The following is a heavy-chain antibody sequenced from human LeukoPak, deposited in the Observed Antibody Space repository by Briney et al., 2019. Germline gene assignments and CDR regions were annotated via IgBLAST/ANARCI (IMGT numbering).Heavy chain of an antibody. Sequence: GGSLRLSCAASGFTFSSYSMNWVRQAPGKGLEWVSSISSSSRYIYYAESVWGRFTISRDNAKNSLYLQMNSLRAEDTAVYYCARDLYWDLYYFDYWGQGTLVTVSS. V-gene: IGHV3-21*01. CDR2: ISSSSRYI. J-gene: IGHJ4*02. D-gene: IGHD1-26*01. CDR3: ARDLYWDLYYFDY. CDR1: GFTFSSYS.